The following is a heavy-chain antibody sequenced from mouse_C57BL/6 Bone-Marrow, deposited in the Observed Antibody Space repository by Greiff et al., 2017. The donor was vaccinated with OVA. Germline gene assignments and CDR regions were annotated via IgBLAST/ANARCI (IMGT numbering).Heavy chain of an antibody. D-gene: IGHD1-1*01. J-gene: IGHJ4*01. CDR3: ERLHGSRLGAMDY. V-gene: IGHV5-15*01. Sequence: EVQRVESGGGLVQPGGSLKLSCAASGFTFSDYGMAWVRQAPGKGPEWVAFISNLAYSIYYADTVTGRFTISRENAKNTLYLEMSSRRSEDTAMDDGERLHGSRLGAMDYWGQGTSVTVSS. CDR1: GFTFSDYG. CDR2: ISNLAYSI.